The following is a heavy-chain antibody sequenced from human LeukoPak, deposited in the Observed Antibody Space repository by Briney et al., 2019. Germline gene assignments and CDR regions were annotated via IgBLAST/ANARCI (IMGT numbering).Heavy chain of an antibody. CDR3: AKGFREVVAATYFDY. CDR2: ISWNSGSI. CDR1: GFTFDDYA. J-gene: IGHJ4*02. V-gene: IGHV3-9*01. D-gene: IGHD2-15*01. Sequence: PGGSLRLSCAASGFTFDDYAMHWVRQAPGKGLEWVSGISWNSGSIGYADSVKGRFTISRGNAKNSLYLQMNSLRAEDTALYYCAKGFREVVAATYFDYWGQGTLVTVSS.